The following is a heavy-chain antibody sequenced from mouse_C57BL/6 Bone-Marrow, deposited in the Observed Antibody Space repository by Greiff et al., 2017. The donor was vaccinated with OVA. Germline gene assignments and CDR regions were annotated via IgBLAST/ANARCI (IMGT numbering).Heavy chain of an antibody. J-gene: IGHJ3*01. V-gene: IGHV1-20*01. CDR3: ARREDYGSSYWFAY. Sequence: LVESGPELVKPGDSVKISCKASGYSFTGYFMNWVMQSHGKSLEWIGRINPYNGDTFYNQKFKGKATLTVDKSSSTAHMELRSLTSEDSAVYYCARREDYGSSYWFAYWGQGTLVTVSA. D-gene: IGHD1-1*01. CDR1: GYSFTGYF. CDR2: INPYNGDT.